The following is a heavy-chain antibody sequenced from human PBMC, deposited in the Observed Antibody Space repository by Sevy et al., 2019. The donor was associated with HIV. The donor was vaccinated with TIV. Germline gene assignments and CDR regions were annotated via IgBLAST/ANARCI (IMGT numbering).Heavy chain of an antibody. D-gene: IGHD1-1*01. CDR2: IYYSGTT. Sequence: SETLSLTCTVSGGSISSGGHYWSWIRQHPGKGLEWIGYIYYSGTTYYNPSLKSRVTISLDTSKNQFSLKLTSVPAADTAVYFCARDPNSDGTDAFHIWGPGTMVTVSS. J-gene: IGHJ3*02. CDR3: ARDPNSDGTDAFHI. CDR1: GGSISSGGHY. V-gene: IGHV4-31*03.